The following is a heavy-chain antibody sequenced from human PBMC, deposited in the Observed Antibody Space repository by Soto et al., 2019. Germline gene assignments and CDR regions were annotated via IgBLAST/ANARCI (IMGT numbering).Heavy chain of an antibody. V-gene: IGHV1-2*02. Sequence: ASVKVSCKASGYTFTGYYMHWVRQAPGQGLEWMGWINPNSGGTNYAQKFQGRVTMTRDTSISTAYMELSRLRSDDTAVYYCAREFVGGYCSSTSCYIFDYWGQGTLVTVSS. D-gene: IGHD2-2*01. CDR3: AREFVGGYCSSTSCYIFDY. J-gene: IGHJ4*02. CDR2: INPNSGGT. CDR1: GYTFTGYY.